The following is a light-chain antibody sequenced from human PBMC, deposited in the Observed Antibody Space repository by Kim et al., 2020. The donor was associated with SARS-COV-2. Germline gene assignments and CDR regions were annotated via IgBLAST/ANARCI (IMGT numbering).Light chain of an antibody. CDR3: AAWDNRLGVYV. CDR1: SSNIGSNT. CDR2: NQT. V-gene: IGLV1-44*01. J-gene: IGLJ1*01. Sequence: QSVLTQPPSASGTPGQRVSISCFGSSSNIGSNTVNWYQQLPGSAPKFLMYNQTQRPSGVPDRFSGSRSGTSASLAINGLQSEDEADYYCAAWDNRLGVYVFGTGTKVTVL.